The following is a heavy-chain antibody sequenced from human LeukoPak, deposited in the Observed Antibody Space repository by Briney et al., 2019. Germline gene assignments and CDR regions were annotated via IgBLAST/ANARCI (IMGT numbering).Heavy chain of an antibody. J-gene: IGHJ4*02. CDR2: IYPGDSDT. Sequence: GESLKISCKGSGYRFTSYWIGWVRQMPGKGLEWMGIIYPGDSDTRYSPSFQGQVTISADKSISTAYLQWSSLKASDTAMYYCARHKVEMATITPFDYWGQGTLVTVSS. D-gene: IGHD5-24*01. CDR3: ARHKVEMATITPFDY. V-gene: IGHV5-51*01. CDR1: GYRFTSYW.